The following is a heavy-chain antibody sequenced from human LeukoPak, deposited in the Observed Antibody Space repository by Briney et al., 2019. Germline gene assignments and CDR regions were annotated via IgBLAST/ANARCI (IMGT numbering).Heavy chain of an antibody. CDR1: GGSISSYY. D-gene: IGHD2-15*01. J-gene: IGHJ4*02. CDR3: ARGYCSGANCYTAPDY. CDR2: MDPKGTT. V-gene: IGHV4-4*07. Sequence: SETLSLTCTVSGGSISSYYWSWIRQPPGKGLEWIGRMDPKGTTSYNPSLKSRVTMSVDTSKNQFSLKLKSVTAADTAMYYCARGYCSGANCYTAPDYWGQGTLVTVSS.